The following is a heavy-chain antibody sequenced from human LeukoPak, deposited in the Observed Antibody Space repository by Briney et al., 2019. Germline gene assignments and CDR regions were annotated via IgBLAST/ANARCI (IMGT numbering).Heavy chain of an antibody. D-gene: IGHD6-13*01. CDR1: GFTFSNAW. Sequence: GGSLRLSCAASGFTFSNAWMSWVRQAPGKRLEWVGRIKSKTDGGTTDYAAPVKGRFTISRDDSKNTLYLQMNSLKIEDTAMYYCTTERRYSSSWSTPFDYWGQGTLVTVSS. J-gene: IGHJ4*02. CDR2: IKSKTDGGTT. V-gene: IGHV3-15*01. CDR3: TTERRYSSSWSTPFDY.